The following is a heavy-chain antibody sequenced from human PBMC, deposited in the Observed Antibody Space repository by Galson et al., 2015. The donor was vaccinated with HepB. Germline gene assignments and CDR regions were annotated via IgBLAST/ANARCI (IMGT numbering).Heavy chain of an antibody. CDR2: ISGSGGST. J-gene: IGHJ3*02. CDR1: GFTFSNYA. D-gene: IGHD3-22*01. V-gene: IGHV3-23*01. Sequence: SLRLSCAASGFTFSNYAMSWVRQAPGKGLEWVSGISGSGGSTYYADSVKGRFTISRDNSKNTLYLQMNSLRAEDTAVYYCAKLRDSSGYYYTIDFGAFDMWGQGTMVTVSS. CDR3: AKLRDSSGYYYTIDFGAFDM.